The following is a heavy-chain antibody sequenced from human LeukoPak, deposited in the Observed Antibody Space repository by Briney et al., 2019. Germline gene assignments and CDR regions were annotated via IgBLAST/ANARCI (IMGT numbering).Heavy chain of an antibody. J-gene: IGHJ4*02. D-gene: IGHD3-22*01. CDR1: GGSISSGTYY. V-gene: IGHV4-39*01. CDR3: ASQDYYDSSGYGNY. CDR2: IYYSGST. Sequence: SETLSLTCIVSGGSISSGTYYWGWIRQPPGKGLEWIGSIYYSGSTYYNPSLKSRVTISVDTSKNQFSLKLSSVTAADTAVYYCASQDYYDSSGYGNYWGQGTLVTVSS.